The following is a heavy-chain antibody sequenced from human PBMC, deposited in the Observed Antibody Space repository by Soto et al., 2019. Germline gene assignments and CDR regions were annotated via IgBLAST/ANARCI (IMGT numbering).Heavy chain of an antibody. J-gene: IGHJ3*02. V-gene: IGHV3-21*01. D-gene: IGHD1-26*01. CDR2: ISSGYSYI. CDR1: GFTFSSYS. Sequence: EVQLVESGGGLVKPGGSLRLSCVASGFTFSSYSMNWVRQAPGKGLEWVSSISSGYSYIYYADSVKGRFTISRDNAKNSLHLQMNSMRAEDTAVYYCARDLLCGGYRDALDIWGQGTMVTVSS. CDR3: ARDLLCGGYRDALDI.